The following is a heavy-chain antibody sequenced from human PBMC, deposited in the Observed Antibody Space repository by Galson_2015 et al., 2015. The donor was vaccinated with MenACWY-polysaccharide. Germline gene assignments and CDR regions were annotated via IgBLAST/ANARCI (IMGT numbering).Heavy chain of an antibody. J-gene: IGHJ4*02. Sequence: ETLSLTCTVFGGSISSYYWSWIRQPPGKGLEWLAYIHHSGSTNYNPSLKSRVTISVDTSKNQFSLKLSSVTAADTAVYYCVRGAYGDYASPSFDYWGQGTLVTVCS. CDR3: VRGAYGDYASPSFDY. CDR2: IHHSGST. V-gene: IGHV4-59*01. D-gene: IGHD4-17*01. CDR1: GGSISSYY.